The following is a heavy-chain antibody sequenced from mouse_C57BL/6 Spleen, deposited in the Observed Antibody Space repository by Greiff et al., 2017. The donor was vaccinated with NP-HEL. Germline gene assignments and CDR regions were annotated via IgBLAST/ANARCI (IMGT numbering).Heavy chain of an antibody. CDR3: ARGGNYYGSHFDV. D-gene: IGHD1-1*01. CDR2: IDPSDSYT. J-gene: IGHJ1*03. Sequence: QVQLQQPGAELVRPGTSVKLSCQASGYTFTSYWMHWVKQRPGQGLEWIGVIDPSDSYTNYNQKFKGKATLTIDTSYSTAYMQISSLTSEDSAVYYCARGGNYYGSHFDVWGTGTTVTVSS. CDR1: GYTFTSYW. V-gene: IGHV1-59*01.